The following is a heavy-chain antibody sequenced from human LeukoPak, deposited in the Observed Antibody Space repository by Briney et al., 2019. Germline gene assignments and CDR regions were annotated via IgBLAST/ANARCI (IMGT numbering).Heavy chain of an antibody. V-gene: IGHV4-39*01. J-gene: IGHJ5*02. CDR3: ARHEYSGSYYGLSWFDP. Sequence: SETLSLTCTVSGGSISSSGYYWGWIRQPPGKGLEWIASIYYSGSTYYNPSLKSRATISVDASKNQLSLKLSSLTAADTAVYYCARHEYSGSYYGLSWFDPWGQGTLVTVSS. D-gene: IGHD1-26*01. CDR1: GGSISSSGYY. CDR2: IYYSGST.